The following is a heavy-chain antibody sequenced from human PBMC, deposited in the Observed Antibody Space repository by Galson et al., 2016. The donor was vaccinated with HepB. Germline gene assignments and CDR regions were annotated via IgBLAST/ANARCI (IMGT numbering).Heavy chain of an antibody. V-gene: IGHV1-8*01. Sequence: SVKVSCKASGYTFTSYDINWVRQASGQGLECMGWMNPSSGNTGYAQNFQGRVSMTSDASISTAYMELSGLRSEDTAVYSCARTMVRGVPGIDIWGQGTMVAVSS. CDR2: MNPSSGNT. D-gene: IGHD3-10*01. CDR1: GYTFTSYD. J-gene: IGHJ3*02. CDR3: ARTMVRGVPGIDI.